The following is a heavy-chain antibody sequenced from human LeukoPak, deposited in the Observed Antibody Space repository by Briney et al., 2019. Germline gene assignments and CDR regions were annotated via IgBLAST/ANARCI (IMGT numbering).Heavy chain of an antibody. CDR1: GLTFSSYA. J-gene: IGHJ3*02. V-gene: IGHV3-30-3*01. Sequence: PGWSPRLSCAASGLTFSSYAMHWVRQAPGNGLEWMAIISYDGSIKLCADSVKGRFTISRDNSKNTLYLQMNSLRAEDTAVYYCARRDFYGGDPLVAFDIWGQGTMVTVSS. CDR2: ISYDGSIK. D-gene: IGHD2-21*01. CDR3: ARRDFYGGDPLVAFDI.